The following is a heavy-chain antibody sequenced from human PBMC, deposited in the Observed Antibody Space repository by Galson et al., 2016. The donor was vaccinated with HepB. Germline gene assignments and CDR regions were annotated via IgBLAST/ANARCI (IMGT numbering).Heavy chain of an antibody. Sequence: SETLSLTCTVSGASLSGSDDYWGWIRQPPGKGLEWIAIIYYTGSTYYNPPLRSRVTISEDTSKNQFSLKLTSVNAADTAVYYCARVIGDTRGYIIDYWGQGTLVTVSS. CDR3: ARVIGDTRGYIIDY. D-gene: IGHD3-22*01. V-gene: IGHV4-39*07. J-gene: IGHJ4*02. CDR2: IYYTGST. CDR1: GASLSGSDDY.